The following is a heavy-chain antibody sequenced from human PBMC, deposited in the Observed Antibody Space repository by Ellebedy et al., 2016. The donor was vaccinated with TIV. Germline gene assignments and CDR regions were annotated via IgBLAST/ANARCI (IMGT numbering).Heavy chain of an antibody. Sequence: AASVKVSCKASGYTFTSYGISWVRQAPGQGLEWMGWISAYNGNTNYAQKLQGRVTMTTDTSTSTAYMVLRSLRSDDTAVYYCARDSEPRSSTRYFDYWGQGTLVTVSS. D-gene: IGHD2-2*01. J-gene: IGHJ4*02. CDR1: GYTFTSYG. CDR2: ISAYNGNT. V-gene: IGHV1-18*04. CDR3: ARDSEPRSSTRYFDY.